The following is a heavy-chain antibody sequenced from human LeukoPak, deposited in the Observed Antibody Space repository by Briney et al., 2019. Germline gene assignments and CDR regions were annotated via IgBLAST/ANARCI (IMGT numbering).Heavy chain of an antibody. J-gene: IGHJ4*02. CDR1: GFTFNTFA. CDR2: ISASGSNT. V-gene: IGHV3-23*01. D-gene: IGHD4-17*01. CDR3: VCGTMVTAYDY. Sequence: GGSLRLSCAASGFTFNTFAMGWVRQAPGKGLEWVSVISASGSNTYYADSVKGRFTISRDNSKNMLHLQMNSLRAEDTAVYFCVCGTMVTAYDYWGQGILVTVSS.